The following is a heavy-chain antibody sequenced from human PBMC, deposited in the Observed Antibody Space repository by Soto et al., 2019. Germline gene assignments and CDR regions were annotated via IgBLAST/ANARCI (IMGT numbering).Heavy chain of an antibody. D-gene: IGHD6-13*01. CDR1: GGSFSGYY. V-gene: IGHV4-34*01. CDR2: INHSGST. J-gene: IGHJ6*02. Sequence: SETLSLTCAVYGGSFSGYYWSWIRQPPGKGLEWIGEINHSGSTNYNPSLESRVTISVDTSKNQFSLKLSSVTAADTAVYYCARASYSSSWYYYYYGMDVWGQGTTVTVSS. CDR3: ARASYSSSWYYYYYGMDV.